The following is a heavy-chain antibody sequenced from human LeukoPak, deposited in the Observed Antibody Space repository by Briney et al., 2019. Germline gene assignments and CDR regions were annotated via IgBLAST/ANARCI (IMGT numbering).Heavy chain of an antibody. V-gene: IGHV3-30*04. J-gene: IGHJ4*02. Sequence: GGSLRLSCVASGLAFSSYSMHWVRQAPGKGLEWVGVISYDGSDEYYTDSVKGRFTISRDNSKNTVYLQMNSLRAEDTAVYYCARETGSAVGSTDFDYWGQGTLVTVSS. CDR3: ARETGSAVGSTDFDY. D-gene: IGHD4-17*01. CDR1: GLAFSSYS. CDR2: ISYDGSDE.